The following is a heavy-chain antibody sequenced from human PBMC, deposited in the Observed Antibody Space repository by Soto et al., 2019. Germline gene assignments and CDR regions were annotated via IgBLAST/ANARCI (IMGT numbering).Heavy chain of an antibody. D-gene: IGHD6-13*01. J-gene: IGHJ6*03. CDR2: MNPNSGNT. V-gene: IGHV1-8*01. CDR3: ARDCAAAPRGQNYYYYYMDV. Sequence: QVQLVQSGAEVKKPGASVKVSCKASGYTFTSYDINWVRQATGQGLEWMGWMNPNSGNTGYAQKFQGRVTMTRNTSISTAYMELSSLRSEDTAVYYCARDCAAAPRGQNYYYYYMDVWGKGTTVTVSS. CDR1: GYTFTSYD.